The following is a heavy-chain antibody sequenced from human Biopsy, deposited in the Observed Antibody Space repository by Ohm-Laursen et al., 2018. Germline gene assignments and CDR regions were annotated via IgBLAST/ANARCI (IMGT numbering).Heavy chain of an antibody. Sequence: ASVKVSCKASAYSFGDRRIHWVRQAPGQGLEWMGWIDPKSGGTNYAQKFQGRATMTRDTSISTTYMELRRLTSDDTAVFYCARELGDFWGGRQFDFWGQGTLVTVSS. J-gene: IGHJ5*01. D-gene: IGHD3-3*01. CDR3: ARELGDFWGGRQFDF. CDR1: AYSFGDRR. CDR2: IDPKSGGT. V-gene: IGHV1-2*02.